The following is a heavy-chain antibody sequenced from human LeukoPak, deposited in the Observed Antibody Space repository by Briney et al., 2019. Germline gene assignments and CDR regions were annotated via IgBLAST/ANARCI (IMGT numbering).Heavy chain of an antibody. D-gene: IGHD3-3*01. Sequence: GGSLRLSCAASGFTFSSYAMHWVRQAPGKGLEWVAVISYDGSNKYYADSVKGRFTISRDNSKNTLYLQMNSLRAEDTAVYYCARDRNDFWSGYYYYYGMDVWGQGTTVTVSS. CDR2: ISYDGSNK. CDR1: GFTFSSYA. J-gene: IGHJ6*02. V-gene: IGHV3-30-3*01. CDR3: ARDRNDFWSGYYYYYGMDV.